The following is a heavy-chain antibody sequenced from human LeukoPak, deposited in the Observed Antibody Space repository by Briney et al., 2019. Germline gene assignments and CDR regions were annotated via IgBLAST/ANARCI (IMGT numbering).Heavy chain of an antibody. J-gene: IGHJ4*02. CDR1: GFTFSSYW. V-gene: IGHV3-7*01. CDR2: IKQDGSEK. D-gene: IGHD4-23*01. CDR3: ARMGVGYDYGGNSDY. Sequence: GGSLRLSCAASGFTFSSYWMSWVRQAPGKGLEWVANIKQDGSEKYYVDSVKGRFTISRDNAKNSLYLQMNSLRAEDTAVYYCARMGVGYDYGGNSDYWGQGTLVTVSS.